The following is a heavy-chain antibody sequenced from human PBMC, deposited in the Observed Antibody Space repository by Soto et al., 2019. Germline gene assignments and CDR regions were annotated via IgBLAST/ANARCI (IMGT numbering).Heavy chain of an antibody. Sequence: EVQLVESGGGLVQPGGSLRLSCTVSGFSVSSNYMSWVRQAPGKGLEWVSVIYSGGSTYYADSVKGRFTISRDNSKNTLYLQMNSVRAEDTAVYYCAQHDWFDPWGQGTLVTVSS. J-gene: IGHJ5*02. CDR2: IYSGGST. CDR3: AQHDWFDP. V-gene: IGHV3-66*04. CDR1: GFSVSSNY.